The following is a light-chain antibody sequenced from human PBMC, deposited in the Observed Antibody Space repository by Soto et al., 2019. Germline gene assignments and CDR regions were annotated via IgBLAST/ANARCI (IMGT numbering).Light chain of an antibody. Sequence: QSVLTQPPSASGFPGQSVTISCTGPKSDIGGDNYVSWYHRQPGRAPKLIIYEVTERPSGVPGRFSGSKSGDTASLTVTGLQAEDEGEYYCSSFTGSNKYIVFGGGTKLTVL. CDR2: EVT. CDR3: SSFTGSNKYIV. V-gene: IGLV2-8*01. J-gene: IGLJ3*02. CDR1: KSDIGGDNY.